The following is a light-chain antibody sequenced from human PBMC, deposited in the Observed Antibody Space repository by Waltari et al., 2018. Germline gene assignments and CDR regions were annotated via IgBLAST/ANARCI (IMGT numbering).Light chain of an antibody. CDR2: DVD. V-gene: IGLV2-14*03. CDR1: TNNIISDIH. J-gene: IGLJ3*02. Sequence: QSALTQPASVSGSPGQSLTISCTAATNNIISDIHVSWYQQHPGKAPKVMIYDVDNRPSGVSHRFSGSRSGNTASLISSGLQAEDEADYYCSSYTSSSTWVFGGGTKLTVL. CDR3: SSYTSSSTWV.